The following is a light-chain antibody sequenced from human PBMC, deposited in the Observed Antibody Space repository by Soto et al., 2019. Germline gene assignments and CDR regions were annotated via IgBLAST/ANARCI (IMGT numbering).Light chain of an antibody. CDR3: CSYAGTYSVI. CDR2: DVR. J-gene: IGLJ2*01. CDR1: SSDIGGYSF. Sequence: QSALTQPPSVSGSPGQSVTISCSGTSSDIGGYSFVSWYQQHPGSTPKLIIFDVRNRPSGVPDRLSGSKSGNTASLTISGLQAEDEAQYFCCSYAGTYSVIFGGGTKLTVL. V-gene: IGLV2-11*01.